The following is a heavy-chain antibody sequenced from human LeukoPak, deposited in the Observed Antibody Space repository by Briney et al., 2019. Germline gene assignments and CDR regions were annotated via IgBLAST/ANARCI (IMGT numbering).Heavy chain of an antibody. J-gene: IGHJ6*03. Sequence: SETLSLTCTVSGYSISSGYYWGWIRQPPGKGLEWIGEINHSGSTNYNPSLKSRVTISVDTSKNQFSLKVNSLTAADTAVYYCATNGYYCMDVWGKGTTVTVSS. CDR3: ATNGYYCMDV. D-gene: IGHD2-8*01. CDR1: GYSISSGYY. V-gene: IGHV4-38-2*02. CDR2: INHSGST.